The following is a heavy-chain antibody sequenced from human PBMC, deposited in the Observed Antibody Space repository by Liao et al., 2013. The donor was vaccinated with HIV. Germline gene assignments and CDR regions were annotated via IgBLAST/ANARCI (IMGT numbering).Heavy chain of an antibody. D-gene: IGHD7-27*01. CDR2: IYYSGNT. Sequence: QLQLQESGPGLVKPSETLSLTCTVSGGSISSSSHYWGWIRQPPGKRLEWIGSIYYSGNTYYNPSLKSRVTISVDTSKNQFSLRLTSLTAADTAVYYCARDHWGDYFDYWGQGTLVTVSS. CDR3: ARDHWGDYFDY. CDR1: GGSISSSSHY. V-gene: IGHV4-39*07. J-gene: IGHJ4*02.